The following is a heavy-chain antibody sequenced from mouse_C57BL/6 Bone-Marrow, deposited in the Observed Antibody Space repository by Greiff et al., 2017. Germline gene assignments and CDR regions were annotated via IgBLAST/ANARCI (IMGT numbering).Heavy chain of an antibody. CDR1: GYSFTGYF. CDR2: INPYNGDT. CDR3: ARYYGSPRYFDV. D-gene: IGHD1-1*01. V-gene: IGHV1-20*01. J-gene: IGHJ1*03. Sequence: EVQLQQSGPELVKPGDSVKISCKASGYSFTGYFMNWVMQSHGKSLEWIGRINPYNGDTFYNQKFKGKATLTVDKSSSTAHMELRSLTSEDSAVYYYARYYGSPRYFDVWGTGTTVTVSS.